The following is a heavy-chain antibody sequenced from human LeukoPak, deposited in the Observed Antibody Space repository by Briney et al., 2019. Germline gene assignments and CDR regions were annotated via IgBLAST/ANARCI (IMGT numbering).Heavy chain of an antibody. Sequence: ASVEVSCKASGYTFTSNYIHWVRQAPGQGLEWMGMIYPRDGSTSYAQKFQGRVTVTRDTSTSTVHMELSGLRSEDTAVYYCARGSGGSYHSGTHYWGQGTLVTVSS. J-gene: IGHJ4*02. CDR2: IYPRDGST. CDR3: ARGSGGSYHSGTHY. D-gene: IGHD1-26*01. V-gene: IGHV1-46*01. CDR1: GYTFTSNY.